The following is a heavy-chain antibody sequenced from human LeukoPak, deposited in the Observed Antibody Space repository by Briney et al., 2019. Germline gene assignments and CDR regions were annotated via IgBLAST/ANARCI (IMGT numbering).Heavy chain of an antibody. V-gene: IGHV3-23*01. CDR1: GFTFSSYA. CDR2: ISGSGGST. D-gene: IGHD2-2*01. J-gene: IGHJ4*02. Sequence: PGGSLRLSCAASGFTFSSYAMSWVRQAPGKGLEWVSAISGSGGSTYYADSVKGRFTISRDNSKNTLYLQMNSLRAEDTAVYYCAKPVGVPPEYRRWYYFDYWGQGTLVTVSS. CDR3: AKPVGVPPEYRRWYYFDY.